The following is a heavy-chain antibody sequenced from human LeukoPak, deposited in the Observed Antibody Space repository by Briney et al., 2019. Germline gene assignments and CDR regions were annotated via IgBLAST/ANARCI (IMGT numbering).Heavy chain of an antibody. D-gene: IGHD7-27*01. CDR3: ARVPLLGGRYWYVDL. Sequence: GGSLRLSCAASGFIFSNYSMNWVRQAPGKGLECVSVSTSIGYEFYGDSVKGRFTVSRDNAENSLYLQMNSLSAEDTAVDYWARVPLLGGRYWYVDLWGRGTLVTVSS. CDR1: GFIFSNYS. CDR2: VSTSIGYE. V-gene: IGHV3-21*01. J-gene: IGHJ2*01.